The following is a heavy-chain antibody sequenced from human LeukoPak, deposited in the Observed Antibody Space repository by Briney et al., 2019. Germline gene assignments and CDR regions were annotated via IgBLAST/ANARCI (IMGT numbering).Heavy chain of an antibody. CDR3: ARDRGYYDILTGYYINWFDP. V-gene: IGHV4-4*07. CDR2: IYTSGST. J-gene: IGHJ5*02. Sequence: SETLSLTCTVSGGSISSYYWSWIRQPAGKRLEWIGRIYTSGSTNYNPSLKSRVTMSVDTSKNQFSLKLSSVTAADTAVYYCARDRGYYDILTGYYINWFDPWGQGILVTVSS. D-gene: IGHD3-9*01. CDR1: GGSISSYY.